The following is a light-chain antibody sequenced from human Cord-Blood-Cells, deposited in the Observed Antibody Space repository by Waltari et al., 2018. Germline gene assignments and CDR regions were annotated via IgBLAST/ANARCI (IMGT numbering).Light chain of an antibody. J-gene: IGKJ1*01. Sequence: DIQLTQSPSFLSASVGDRVTITCRASQGISSYLAWYQQKPGKAPKLLIYAASTLQSGVPSRFSVRGSGTEFTLTSSSLQPEEFATYYCQQLNSYPWTFGQGTKVEIK. CDR3: QQLNSYPWT. CDR1: QGISSY. V-gene: IGKV1-9*01. CDR2: AAS.